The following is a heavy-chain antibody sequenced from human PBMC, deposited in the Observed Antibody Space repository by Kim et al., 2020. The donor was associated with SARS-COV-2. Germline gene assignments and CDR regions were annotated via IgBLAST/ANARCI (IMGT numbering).Heavy chain of an antibody. CDR2: VYYTGTS. CDR3: VRQRPVGHGGYFDF. J-gene: IGHJ4*03. CDR1: GDSINNRFYY. V-gene: IGHV4-39*02. Sequence: SETLSLTCTVSGDSINNRFYYWGWIRQAPGKGLEWIGSVYYTGTSDHNPSLKSRVSMSAETSRNHFSLRLSSVTAADTAIYYCVRQRPVGHGGYFDFWG. D-gene: IGHD6-25*01.